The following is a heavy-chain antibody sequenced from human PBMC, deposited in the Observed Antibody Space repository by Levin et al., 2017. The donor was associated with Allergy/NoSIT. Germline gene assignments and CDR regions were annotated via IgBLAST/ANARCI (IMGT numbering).Heavy chain of an antibody. Sequence: PGGSLRLSCAASGFTFNSYSMNWVRQAPGKGLEWISYITSSSSTIVYADSVKGRFTISRDNGKDSLYLQMNSLRDEDTAVYYCARELQWSFDYWGQGTLVTVSS. V-gene: IGHV3-48*02. CDR3: ARELQWSFDY. CDR1: GFTFNSYS. J-gene: IGHJ4*02. CDR2: ITSSSSTI. D-gene: IGHD6-19*01.